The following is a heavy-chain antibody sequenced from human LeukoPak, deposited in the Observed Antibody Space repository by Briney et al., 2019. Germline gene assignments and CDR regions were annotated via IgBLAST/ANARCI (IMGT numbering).Heavy chain of an antibody. J-gene: IGHJ6*02. CDR1: GFTFSSYG. V-gene: IGHV3-30*18. D-gene: IGHD6-13*01. Sequence: GRSLRLSCAASGFTFSSYGMHWVRQAPGKGLEGVAVISYDGSNKYYADSVKGRFTISRDNSKNTLYLQMNSLRAEDTAVYYCAKVLPDSSSWTLYYYYGMDVWGQGTTVTVSS. CDR2: ISYDGSNK. CDR3: AKVLPDSSSWTLYYYYGMDV.